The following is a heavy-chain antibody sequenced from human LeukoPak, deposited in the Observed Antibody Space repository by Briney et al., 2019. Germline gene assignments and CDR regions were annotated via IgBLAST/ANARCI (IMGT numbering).Heavy chain of an antibody. D-gene: IGHD3-10*01. CDR3: ARLLWPDAFDI. Sequence: PSQTLSLTCTVSGGSISSGSYYWSWIRQPAGKGLEWIGRIYTSGSTNYNPSLKSRVTISVDTSKNQFSLKLSSVTAADTAVYYCARLLWPDAFDIWGQGTMVTVSS. CDR1: GGSISSGSYY. J-gene: IGHJ3*02. CDR2: IYTSGST. V-gene: IGHV4-61*02.